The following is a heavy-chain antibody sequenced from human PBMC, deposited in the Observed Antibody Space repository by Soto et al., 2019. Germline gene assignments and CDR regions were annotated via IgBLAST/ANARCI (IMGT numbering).Heavy chain of an antibody. CDR3: TTDSYATMTGVRFDY. D-gene: IGHD3-22*01. CDR2: IKSKALGGTT. Sequence: EVQLVDSGGDLVKPGGSLRLSCAGSGFAFSYAWINWVRQAPGKGLEWVGRIKSKALGGTTDFAAPVRGRFAITRDDSAKMAYMQMNSLNTEDTAVYYCTTDSYATMTGVRFDYWGHGTLVTVSS. J-gene: IGHJ4*01. CDR1: GFAFSYAW. V-gene: IGHV3-15*07.